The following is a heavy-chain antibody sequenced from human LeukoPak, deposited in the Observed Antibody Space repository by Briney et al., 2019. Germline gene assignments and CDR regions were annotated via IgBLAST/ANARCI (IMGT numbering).Heavy chain of an antibody. CDR1: GYSFTSYW. Sequence: GESLKISCKGSGYSFTSYWIAWVRQMPGKGLEWMGIIYPRDSDTTYSPSFQGQVTISADKSISTAYLQWSSLRASDTAMYYCARRYGSEEVDYWGQGTLVTVSS. V-gene: IGHV5-51*01. CDR2: IYPRDSDT. D-gene: IGHD3-10*01. J-gene: IGHJ4*02. CDR3: ARRYGSEEVDY.